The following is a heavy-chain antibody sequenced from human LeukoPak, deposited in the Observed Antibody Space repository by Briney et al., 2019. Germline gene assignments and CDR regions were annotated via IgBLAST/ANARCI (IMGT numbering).Heavy chain of an antibody. J-gene: IGHJ6*02. CDR1: GFTFSSYA. CDR2: ISYDGSNK. V-gene: IGHV3-30-3*01. CDR3: ARDLGVNYDFWSGYYTGWYYGMDV. Sequence: GGSLRLSCAASGFTFSSYAMHWVRQAPGKGLEWVAVISYDGSNKYYAGSVKGRFTISRDNSKNTLYLQMNSLRAEDTAVYYCARDLGVNYDFWSGYYTGWYYGMDVWGQGTTVTVSS. D-gene: IGHD3-3*01.